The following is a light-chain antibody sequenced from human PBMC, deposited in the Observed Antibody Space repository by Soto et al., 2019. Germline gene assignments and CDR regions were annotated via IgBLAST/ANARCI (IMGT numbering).Light chain of an antibody. J-gene: IGKJ1*01. CDR2: DAS. V-gene: IGKV1-5*01. CDR3: QQYENYWT. Sequence: DIQMTQSPSILSAIVVDRVTITCRASQSISSWLAWYQQKPGKAPKLLIYDASNLESGVPSRFSGSGSGTEFTLTISNLQPDDFATYYCQQYENYWTFGQGTKVDI. CDR1: QSISSW.